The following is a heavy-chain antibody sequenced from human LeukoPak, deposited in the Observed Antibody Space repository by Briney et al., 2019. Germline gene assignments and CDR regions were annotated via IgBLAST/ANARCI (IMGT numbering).Heavy chain of an antibody. J-gene: IGHJ4*02. CDR2: ISWNSGSI. V-gene: IGHV3-9*01. Sequence: GGSLRLSCAASGFTFDDYAMHWVRQAPGKGLEWVSGISWNSGSIGYADSVKGRFTISRDNAKNSLYLQMNSLGAEDTALYYCAKDWAARLGGFDYWGQGTLVTVSS. D-gene: IGHD6-6*01. CDR3: AKDWAARLGGFDY. CDR1: GFTFDDYA.